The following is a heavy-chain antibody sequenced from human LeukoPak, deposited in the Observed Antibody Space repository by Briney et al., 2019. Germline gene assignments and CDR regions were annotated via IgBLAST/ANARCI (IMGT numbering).Heavy chain of an antibody. CDR3: TRDSPTYYIDY. V-gene: IGHV4-59*01. CDR1: GGSIRYYH. CDR2: IYYSGST. Sequence: SETLSLTCPVPGGSIRYYHWSWIRQPPGKGLEWIGYIYYSGSTNYNPSLKSRVSISVDTSKNQFSLKLSAVTGVVPGVYYCTRDSPTYYIDYWGQGTLVTVSS. J-gene: IGHJ4*02.